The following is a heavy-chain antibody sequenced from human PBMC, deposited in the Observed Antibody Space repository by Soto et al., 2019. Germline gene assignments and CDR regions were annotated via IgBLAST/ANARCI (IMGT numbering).Heavy chain of an antibody. J-gene: IGHJ4*02. V-gene: IGHV4-31*03. Sequence: QVQLQESGPGLVKPSQTLSLTCTVSGGSISSGGYSWSWIRQHPGKGLEWIGYIYYSWSTYYNPSLKGRVTISVDTSKNQFSLKLSSVTAADTAVYYCARVISYGYFDYWGQGTLVTVSS. CDR3: ARVISYGYFDY. CDR1: GGSISSGGYS. D-gene: IGHD1-26*01. CDR2: IYYSWST.